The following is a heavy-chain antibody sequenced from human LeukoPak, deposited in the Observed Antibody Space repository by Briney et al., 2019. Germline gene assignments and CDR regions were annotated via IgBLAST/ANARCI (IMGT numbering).Heavy chain of an antibody. CDR1: GFTFDDYA. J-gene: IGHJ6*03. D-gene: IGHD5-12*01. V-gene: IGHV3-9*01. Sequence: GGSLRLSCAASGFTFDDYAMHWVRQAPGKGLEWVSGISWNSGSIGYADSVKGRFTISRDNAKNSLYLQMNSLRAEDTAVYYCARVVATINYYYYYYMDVWGKGTTVTVSS. CDR2: ISWNSGSI. CDR3: ARVVATINYYYYYYMDV.